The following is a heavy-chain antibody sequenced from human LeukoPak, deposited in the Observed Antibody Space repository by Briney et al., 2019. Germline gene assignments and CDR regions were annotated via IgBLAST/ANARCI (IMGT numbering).Heavy chain of an antibody. Sequence: SCKASGYTFTSYYMHWVRQAPGKGLEWVAVISYDGSNKYYADSVKGRFTISRDNSKNTLYLQMNSLRAEDTAVYYCAMPDSWYSSGWSTRGYFDYWGQGTLVTVSS. V-gene: IGHV3-30-3*01. J-gene: IGHJ4*02. CDR3: AMPDSWYSSGWSTRGYFDY. D-gene: IGHD6-19*01. CDR2: ISYDGSNK. CDR1: GYTFTSYY.